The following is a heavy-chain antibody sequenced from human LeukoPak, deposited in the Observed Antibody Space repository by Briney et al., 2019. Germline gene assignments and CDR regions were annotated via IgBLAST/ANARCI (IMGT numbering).Heavy chain of an antibody. V-gene: IGHV3-73*01. Sequence: QTGGSLRLSCAASGFTFSGSAMHWVRQASGKGLEWVGRIRSKANNYATAYAASMKGRFTISRDDSKNTAYLHMNSLKTEDTAVYYCARGAYYDSRGYYYVFDYWGQGTLVTVSS. D-gene: IGHD3-22*01. J-gene: IGHJ4*02. CDR2: IRSKANNYAT. CDR1: GFTFSGSA. CDR3: ARGAYYDSRGYYYVFDY.